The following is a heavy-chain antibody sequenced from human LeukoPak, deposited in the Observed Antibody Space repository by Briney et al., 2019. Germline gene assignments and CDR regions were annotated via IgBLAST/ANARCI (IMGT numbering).Heavy chain of an antibody. D-gene: IGHD3-9*01. CDR2: IYYSGST. J-gene: IGHJ4*02. V-gene: IGHV4-31*03. CDR3: ARAPRGYYDILTGATHFYYFDY. CDR1: GGSISSGGYY. Sequence: SETLSLTCTVSGGSISSGGYYWSWIRQHPGKGLEWIGYIYYSGSTYYNPSLKSRVTISVDTSKNQFSLKLSSVTAADTAVYYCARAPRGYYDILTGATHFYYFDYWGQGTLVTVSS.